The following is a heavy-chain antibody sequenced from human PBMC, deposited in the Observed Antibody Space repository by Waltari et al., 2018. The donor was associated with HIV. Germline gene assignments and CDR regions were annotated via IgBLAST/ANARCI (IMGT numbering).Heavy chain of an antibody. Sequence: QVQLHQWGAGLLKPSETLSLTCAVYGGSFSGYYWSWIRQPPGKGLQWIGQINHSGSTRFSPSLKSRLSMSVDTSKNQFSLKLTSLTAADTAVYYCARGRDLFTYNISSVVWCDPWGQGTLVTVSS. CDR3: ARGRDLFTYNISSVVWCDP. J-gene: IGHJ5*02. D-gene: IGHD1-20*01. CDR1: GGSFSGYY. CDR2: INHSGST. V-gene: IGHV4-34*01.